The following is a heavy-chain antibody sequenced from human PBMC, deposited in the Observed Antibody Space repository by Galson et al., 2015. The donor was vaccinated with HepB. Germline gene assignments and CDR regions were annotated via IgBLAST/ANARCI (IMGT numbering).Heavy chain of an antibody. CDR3: ARDLYSSSWYKSHDAFDI. D-gene: IGHD6-13*01. J-gene: IGHJ3*02. V-gene: IGHV3-7*03. CDR1: GFTFSSYW. CDR2: IKQDGSEK. Sequence: LRLSCAASGFTFSSYWMSWVRQAPGKGLEWVANIKQDGSEKYYVDSVKGRFTISRDNAKNSLHLQMNSLRAEDTAVYYCARDLYSSSWYKSHDAFDIWGQGTMVTVSS.